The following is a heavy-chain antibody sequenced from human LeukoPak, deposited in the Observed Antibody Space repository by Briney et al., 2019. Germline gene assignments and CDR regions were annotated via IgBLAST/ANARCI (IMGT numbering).Heavy chain of an antibody. J-gene: IGHJ4*02. Sequence: SETLSLTCAVYGGSFSGYYWSWIRQPPGKGLEWIGEINHSGSTNYNPSLKSRVTISVDTSKNQFSLKLSSVTAADTAVYYCARHVYDYYDSSGYPDYWGQGTLVTVSS. D-gene: IGHD3-22*01. CDR3: ARHVYDYYDSSGYPDY. CDR1: GGSFSGYY. CDR2: INHSGST. V-gene: IGHV4-34*01.